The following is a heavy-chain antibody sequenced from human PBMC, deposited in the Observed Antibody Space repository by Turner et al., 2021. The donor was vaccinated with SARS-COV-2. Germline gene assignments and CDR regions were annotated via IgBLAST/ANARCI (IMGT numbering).Heavy chain of an antibody. CDR1: GFTFGSYD. Sequence: EVQLLESGGGVVPPGGSLRLSCAASGFTFGSYDMSWVRQAPGKGLEWVSAISGSGRSTYYADSVKGRFTISRDNSKNTLYLQMNSLRAEDTAIYYCAKDLWPYCDYARFDYWCQGTLVTVSS. CDR2: ISGSGRST. CDR3: AKDLWPYCDYARFDY. V-gene: IGHV3-23*01. D-gene: IGHD4-17*01. J-gene: IGHJ4*02.